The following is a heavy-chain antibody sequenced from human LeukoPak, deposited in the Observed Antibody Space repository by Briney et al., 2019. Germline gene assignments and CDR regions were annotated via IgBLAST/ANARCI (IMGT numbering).Heavy chain of an antibody. CDR2: IYYSGST. CDR3: ARLSYSSGWYGRDY. D-gene: IGHD6-19*01. Sequence: SETLSLTCTVSGGSISSYYWSWIRQPPGKGPEWIGYIYYSGSTNYNPSLKSRVTISVDTSKNQFSLKLSSVTAADTAVYYCARLSYSSGWYGRDYWGQGTLVTVSS. J-gene: IGHJ4*02. V-gene: IGHV4-59*08. CDR1: GGSISSYY.